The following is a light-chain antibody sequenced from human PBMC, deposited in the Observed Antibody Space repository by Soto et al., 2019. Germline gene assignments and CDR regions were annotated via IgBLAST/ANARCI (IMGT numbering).Light chain of an antibody. CDR2: GAS. CDR1: QSVSTRY. J-gene: IGKJ2*01. Sequence: ESMLTQSPGTLSLSPGERATLSCRASQSVSTRYLAWYQQKPGQAPRLLIYGASIRATGIPDMFSGSGSGTDFTLTISRLEPEDFAVYYCHQFGSSPPAFTFGQGPKLEI. V-gene: IGKV3-20*01. CDR3: HQFGSSPPAFT.